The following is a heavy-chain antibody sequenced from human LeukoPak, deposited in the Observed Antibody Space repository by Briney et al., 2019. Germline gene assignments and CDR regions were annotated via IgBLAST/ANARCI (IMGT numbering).Heavy chain of an antibody. Sequence: GGSLRLSCAASGFTFSSYAMSWVRQAPGKGLEWVSAISGSGGSTYYADSVKGRFTISRDNSKNTLYLQMNSLRAEDTAVYYCATLKEANILTGYQGFDPWGQGTLVTVSS. V-gene: IGHV3-23*01. D-gene: IGHD3-9*01. CDR1: GFTFSSYA. J-gene: IGHJ5*02. CDR3: ATLKEANILTGYQGFDP. CDR2: ISGSGGST.